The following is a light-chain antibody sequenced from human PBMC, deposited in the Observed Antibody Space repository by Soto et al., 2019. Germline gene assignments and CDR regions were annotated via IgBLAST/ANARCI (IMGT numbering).Light chain of an antibody. V-gene: IGKV1-5*01. CDR1: QSISSW. CDR2: DAS. J-gene: IGKJ1*01. CDR3: QHYNSYRWT. Sequence: DIQMTHSPSTLSASVGDRVTITCRASQSISSWLAWYQQKPGKAPKLLIYDASSLESGVPSRFSGSGSGTEFTLTISSLQPDDFATYYCQHYNSYRWTFGQGTKVDIK.